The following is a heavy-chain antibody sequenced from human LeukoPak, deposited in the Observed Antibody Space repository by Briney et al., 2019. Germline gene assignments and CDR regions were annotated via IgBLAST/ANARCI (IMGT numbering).Heavy chain of an antibody. J-gene: IGHJ1*01. CDR1: GGSFSGYY. V-gene: IGHV4-34*01. D-gene: IGHD3-3*01. CDR2: INHSGST. CDR3: ARVVLGDFWSGYYGSTRYFQH. Sequence: PSETLSLTCAVYGGSFSGYYWSWIRQPPGKGLEWIGEINHSGSTNYNPSLKSRVTISVDTSKNQFSLKLSSVTAADTAVYYCARVVLGDFWSGYYGSTRYFQHWGQGTLVTVSS.